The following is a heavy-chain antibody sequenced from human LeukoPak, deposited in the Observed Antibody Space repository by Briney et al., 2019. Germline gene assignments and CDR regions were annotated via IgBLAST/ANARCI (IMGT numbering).Heavy chain of an antibody. Sequence: GGSLRLSCAASEFIFSSYWMHWVRQAPGKGLVWVSRINADGSSTTYADSVKGRFTISRDNAKDTLYLQMNSLRAEDTAVYYCAKIPYGDYVLDYYYYMDVWGKGTTVTISS. J-gene: IGHJ6*03. CDR1: EFIFSSYW. D-gene: IGHD4-17*01. V-gene: IGHV3-74*01. CDR3: AKIPYGDYVLDYYYYMDV. CDR2: INADGSST.